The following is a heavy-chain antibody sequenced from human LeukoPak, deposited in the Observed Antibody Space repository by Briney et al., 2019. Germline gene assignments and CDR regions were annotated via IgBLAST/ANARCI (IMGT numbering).Heavy chain of an antibody. V-gene: IGHV3-21*01. D-gene: IGHD6-13*01. J-gene: IGHJ4*02. CDR1: GFTFSSYS. Sequence: GGSLRLSCAASGFTFSSYSMNWVRQAPGKGLEWVSSISSSSTYIYYADSVKGRFTVSRDNAKNSLYLQMNSLKAEDTAVYFCASQYTSSRIFDDWGQGTLVTVSS. CDR2: ISSSSTYI. CDR3: ASQYTSSRIFDD.